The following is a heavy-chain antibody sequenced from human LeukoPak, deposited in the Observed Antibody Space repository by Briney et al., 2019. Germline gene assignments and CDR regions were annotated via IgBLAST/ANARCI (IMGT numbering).Heavy chain of an antibody. Sequence: GASVKVSCKASGYTFTSYGISWVRQAPGQGLEWMGRIIPYNGNTNYAQKLQGRVTMTTDTSTSTAYMELRSLRSDDTAVYYCASSYYYDSSGYYSANAFDIWGQGTMVTVSS. CDR1: GYTFTSYG. V-gene: IGHV1-18*01. CDR3: ASSYYYDSSGYYSANAFDI. J-gene: IGHJ3*02. CDR2: IIPYNGNT. D-gene: IGHD3-22*01.